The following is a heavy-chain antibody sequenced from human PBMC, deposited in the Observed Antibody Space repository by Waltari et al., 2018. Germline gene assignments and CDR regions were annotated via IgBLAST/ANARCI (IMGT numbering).Heavy chain of an antibody. D-gene: IGHD3-22*01. CDR3: AKALKYDDSSGPFDY. CDR2: ISWDGGST. CDR1: GFTFDDYT. J-gene: IGHJ4*02. Sequence: EVQLVESGGVVVQPGGSLRLSCAASGFTFDDYTMHWVRQAPGKGLEWVSLISWDGGSTYYADSVKSRFTISRDNSKNSLYLQMNSLRTEDTALYYCAKALKYDDSSGPFDYWGQGTLVTVSS. V-gene: IGHV3-43*01.